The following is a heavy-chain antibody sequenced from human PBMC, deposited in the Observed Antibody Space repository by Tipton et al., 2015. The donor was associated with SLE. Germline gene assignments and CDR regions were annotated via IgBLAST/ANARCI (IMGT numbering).Heavy chain of an antibody. V-gene: IGHV4-61*02. CDR1: GGSISSGSYY. Sequence: TLSLTCTVSGGSISSGSYYWSWIRQPAGKGLEWIGRIYTSGSTNYNPSLKSRVTISGDTSKNQFSLKLSSVTAADTAVYYCARILGVVKSYYMDVWGKGTTVTVSS. CDR2: IYTSGST. D-gene: IGHD3-3*01. CDR3: ARILGVVKSYYMDV. J-gene: IGHJ6*03.